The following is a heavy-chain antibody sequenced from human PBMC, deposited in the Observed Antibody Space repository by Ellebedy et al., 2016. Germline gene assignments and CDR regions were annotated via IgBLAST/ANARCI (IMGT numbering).Heavy chain of an antibody. CDR3: ASVLDPEDGDYRGMDV. CDR1: GYTFSTYG. CDR2: ISAYNGNT. V-gene: IGHV1-18*01. J-gene: IGHJ6*02. D-gene: IGHD4-17*01. Sequence: ASVKVSCKTSGYTFSTYGISWVRQAPGQGLEWIGWISAYNGNTNYAQKLQGRVTMTRDTSTSTVYMELSSLRSEDTAVYYCASVLDPEDGDYRGMDVWGQGTTVTVSS.